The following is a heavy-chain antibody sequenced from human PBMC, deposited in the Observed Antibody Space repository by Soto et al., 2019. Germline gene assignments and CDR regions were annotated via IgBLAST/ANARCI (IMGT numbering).Heavy chain of an antibody. CDR3: VNGGAGNGWPY. D-gene: IGHD6-19*01. V-gene: IGHV3-23*01. Sequence: EVRLLESGGGLVQPGGSLRLSCVASGFTVSTSDMNWVRQAPGKGLEWVAGASNGGGGAYYDDFVKGRFTLSGDNSENKLYLQMKNLSVGDTAMDHCVNGGAGNGWPYWGQGTLVTVSS. CDR2: ASNGGGGA. J-gene: IGHJ4*02. CDR1: GFTVSTSD.